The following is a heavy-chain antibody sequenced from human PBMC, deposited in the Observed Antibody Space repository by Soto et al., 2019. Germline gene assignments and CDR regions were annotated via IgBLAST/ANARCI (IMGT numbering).Heavy chain of an antibody. V-gene: IGHV1-69*08. CDR2: IIPIPDIT. J-gene: IGHJ3*01. D-gene: IGHD3-3*01. CDR3: ARDRITTRGDAFDL. CDR1: GGTFSTYI. Sequence: QVQLVQSGAEVRKPGSSVKVSCKAPGGTFSTYIISWVRQAPGQGLEWMGRIIPIPDITNYAQKLQGTVTVTADRSTSTAYMELTSLKSEDTAVYYCARDRITTRGDAFDLWGQGTMVTVSS.